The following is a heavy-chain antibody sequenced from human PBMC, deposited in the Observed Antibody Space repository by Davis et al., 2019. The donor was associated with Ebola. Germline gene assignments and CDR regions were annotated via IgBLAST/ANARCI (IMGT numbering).Heavy chain of an antibody. CDR3: ARGRTGYYFDSSNSPTWFDP. V-gene: IGHV1-69*13. CDR1: GGTFSSFA. CDR2: IIPMFRSP. Sequence: SVKLSCKSSGGTFSSFAVGWVRQAPGQGLEWMGGIIPMFRSPNYSQKFQGRVTIAADESTKTVYMELSSLTSEDTAIYYCARGRTGYYFDSSNSPTWFDPWGQGTLVTVSS. D-gene: IGHD3-22*01. J-gene: IGHJ5*02.